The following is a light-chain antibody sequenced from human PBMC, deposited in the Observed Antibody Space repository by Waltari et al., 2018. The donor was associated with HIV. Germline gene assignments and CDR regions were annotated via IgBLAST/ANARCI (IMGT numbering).Light chain of an antibody. Sequence: QSVLTQPPSVSEAPGQRVTISCTGSSSNIGAGYDVHWYQKLPGTAPKLLIHGEANRPKWVPHRVPGSKSGTSASLAFSRLTAEGASDYYWQPYDSRLRGPVGFGGGPKLTVL. J-gene: IGLJ2*01. CDR1: SSNIGAGYD. CDR2: GEA. V-gene: IGLV1-40*01. CDR3: QPYDSRLRGPVG.